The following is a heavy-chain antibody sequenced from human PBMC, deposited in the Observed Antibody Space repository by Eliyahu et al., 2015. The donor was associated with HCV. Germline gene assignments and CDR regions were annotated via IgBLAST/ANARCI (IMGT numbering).Heavy chain of an antibody. Sequence: QVQLVESGGGVVQPGRSLRLSCAASGFTFSNYGMXWVRQAPGKGLQWVALISWDGRDTYYADSVKGRFTISRDNSKNTLYLQMNSLRAEDTAMFYCVKGPASLGGFWFDPWGQGTLVTVSS. CDR3: VKGPASLGGFWFDP. J-gene: IGHJ5*02. CDR2: ISWDGRDT. V-gene: IGHV3-30*18. D-gene: IGHD3-16*01. CDR1: GFTFSNYG.